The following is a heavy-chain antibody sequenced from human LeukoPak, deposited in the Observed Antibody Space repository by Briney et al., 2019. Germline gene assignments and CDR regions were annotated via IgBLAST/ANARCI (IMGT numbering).Heavy chain of an antibody. J-gene: IGHJ4*02. Sequence: PGGSLRLSCAASGFSLSNFAMIRFGHAPGGGVEGGSLIIGSIGDTFYADSVKGRFTTSRDNSQNRLYLQMNSLRAEDTALYYCAKGAYDYIEMGYFDYWGQGTLVTVSS. V-gene: IGHV3-23*01. CDR2: IIGSIGDT. CDR1: GFSLSNFA. D-gene: IGHD5-12*01. CDR3: AKGAYDYIEMGYFDY.